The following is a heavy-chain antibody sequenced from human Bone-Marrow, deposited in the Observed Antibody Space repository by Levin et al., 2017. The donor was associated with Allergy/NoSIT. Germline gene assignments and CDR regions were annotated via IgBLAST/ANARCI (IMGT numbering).Heavy chain of an antibody. J-gene: IGHJ4*02. Sequence: GESLKISCKGSGYSFTSYWIGWVRQMPGKGLEWMGIIYPGDSDTRYSPSFQGQVTISADKSISTAYLQWSSLKASDTAMYYCARHDVKWLRAWSLDYWGQGTLVTVSS. CDR3: ARHDVKWLRAWSLDY. D-gene: IGHD5-12*01. CDR1: GYSFTSYW. V-gene: IGHV5-51*01. CDR2: IYPGDSDT.